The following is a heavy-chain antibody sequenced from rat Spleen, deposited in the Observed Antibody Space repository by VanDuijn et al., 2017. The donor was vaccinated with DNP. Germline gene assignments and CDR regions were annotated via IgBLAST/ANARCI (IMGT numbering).Heavy chain of an antibody. CDR1: GLTFSYSD. V-gene: IGHV5S13*01. CDR3: ATSSYFGYDYGFAY. Sequence: EVQVVESGGGLVQPGGSLKLSCVASGLTFSYSDLAWVRQAPTGGLEWVASISTGGGNTYYRDSVKGRFTISRDNAKNTQYLQMDSLRSEDTATYYCATSSYFGYDYGFAYWGQGTLVTVSS. D-gene: IGHD1-7*01. CDR2: ISTGGGNT. J-gene: IGHJ3*01.